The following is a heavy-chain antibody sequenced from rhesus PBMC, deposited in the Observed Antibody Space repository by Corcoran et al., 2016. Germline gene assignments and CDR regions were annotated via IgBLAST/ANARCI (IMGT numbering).Heavy chain of an antibody. CDR1: GYTFTDYY. V-gene: IGHV1-111*02. J-gene: IGHJ4*01. Sequence: EVQLVQSGAEVKKPGASVKISCKASGYTFTDYYLHWVRQAPGKGRERRGRVGPEEGEAIHAQKFQDRGTITAETSQDTAYMELGSLRSEDTAVYYCATGGGLAAAYVDYWGQGVLVTVSS. CDR3: ATGGGLAAAYVDY. D-gene: IGHD6-31*01. CDR2: VGPEEGEA.